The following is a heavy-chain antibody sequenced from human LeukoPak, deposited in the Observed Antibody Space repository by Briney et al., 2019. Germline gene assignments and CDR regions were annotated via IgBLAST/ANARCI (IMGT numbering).Heavy chain of an antibody. CDR2: ISWNSGSI. CDR3: ARDPATGTTMGGWFDP. V-gene: IGHV3-9*01. J-gene: IGHJ5*02. Sequence: GRSLRLSCAASGFTFDDYAMHWVRQAPGKGLEWVSGISWNSGSIGYADSVKGRFTISRDNAKNSLYLQMNSLRVEDTAVYYCARDPATGTTMGGWFDPWGQGTLVTVSS. CDR1: GFTFDDYA. D-gene: IGHD1-1*01.